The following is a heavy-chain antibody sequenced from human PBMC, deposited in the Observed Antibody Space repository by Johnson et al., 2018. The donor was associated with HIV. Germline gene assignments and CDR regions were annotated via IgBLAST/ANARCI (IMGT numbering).Heavy chain of an antibody. CDR2: INWNGGST. V-gene: IGHV3-20*04. CDR3: ARGKYCTNGVCYTKGAFDI. J-gene: IGHJ3*02. CDR1: GFTFDDYG. D-gene: IGHD2-8*01. Sequence: VQLVESGGSVVRPGGSLRLSCAASGFTFDDYGMSWVRQAPWKGLEWVSGINWNGGSTGYADSVKGRFTISRDNAKNSLYLQMNSLRGEDTALYYCARGKYCTNGVCYTKGAFDIWGQGTMVTVSS.